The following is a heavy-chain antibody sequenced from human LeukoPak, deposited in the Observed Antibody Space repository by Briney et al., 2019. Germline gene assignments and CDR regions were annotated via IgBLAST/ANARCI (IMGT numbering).Heavy chain of an antibody. V-gene: IGHV1-58*01. CDR3: AAPGGIAVAGSDAFDI. D-gene: IGHD6-13*01. CDR1: GFTFTISA. CDR2: IVVGSGNT. J-gene: IGHJ3*02. Sequence: GASVKVSCKAPGFTFTISAVQWVRQARGERLEWIGCIVVGSGNTNYAQKFQERVTITRDMSTSTAYMGLSNLRSEDTAVYYCAAPGGIAVAGSDAFDIWGQGAMVTVSS.